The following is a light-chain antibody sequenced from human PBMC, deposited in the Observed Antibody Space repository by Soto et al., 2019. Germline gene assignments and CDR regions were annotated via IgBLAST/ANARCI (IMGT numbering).Light chain of an antibody. J-gene: IGKJ1*01. CDR2: DAS. CDR1: QSISSW. Sequence: DIQLTQSPSTLSASVGYRVTITCRASQSISSWLAWYQQKPGKAPKLLIYDASSLESGVPSRFSGSGSGTEFTLTISSLQPDDFATYYCQRYDSFRTFGQGTTGDIK. CDR3: QRYDSFRT. V-gene: IGKV1-5*01.